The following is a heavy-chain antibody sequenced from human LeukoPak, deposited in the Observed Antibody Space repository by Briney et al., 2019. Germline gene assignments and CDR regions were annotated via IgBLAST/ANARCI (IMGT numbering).Heavy chain of an antibody. V-gene: IGHV3-11*01. CDR3: ARGSRLPLDY. CDR2: ISNSGSMI. CDR1: GITFSDYY. D-gene: IGHD4-11*01. Sequence: GGSLRLSCAASGITFSDYYMSWIRQAPGKGLEWVSYISNSGSMINYADSVKGRFTISRDNAKNSLYLQMNSLRAEDTAVYYCARGSRLPLDYWGQGTLVTVSS. J-gene: IGHJ4*02.